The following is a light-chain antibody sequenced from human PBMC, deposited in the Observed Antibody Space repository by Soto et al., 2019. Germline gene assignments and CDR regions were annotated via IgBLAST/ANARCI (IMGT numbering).Light chain of an antibody. V-gene: IGLV1-40*01. Sequence: QSVLTQPPSVSGAPVQRVTISCTGSSSDIGAGYDVHWYQQLPGTAPKLLIYGNSNRPSGVPDRFSGSKSDTSASLAITGLQAEDEADYYCQSYDSSLSGYVFGTGTQVTVL. J-gene: IGLJ1*01. CDR3: QSYDSSLSGYV. CDR1: SSDIGAGYD. CDR2: GNS.